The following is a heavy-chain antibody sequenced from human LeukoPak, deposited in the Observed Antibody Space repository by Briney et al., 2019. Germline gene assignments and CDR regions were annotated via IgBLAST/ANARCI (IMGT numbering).Heavy chain of an antibody. CDR3: ARYQTGTMFAV. J-gene: IGHJ4*02. V-gene: IGHV4-59*12. Sequence: PSETLSLTCTVSGGSISSYYWSWIRQPPGKGLEWIGNIYDSGSTNYNPSLRSRITMSLDTSENQLSLKLYSVTAADTAIYYCARYQTGTMFAVWGQGTLVTISS. CDR1: GGSISSYY. CDR2: IYDSGST. D-gene: IGHD1/OR15-1a*01.